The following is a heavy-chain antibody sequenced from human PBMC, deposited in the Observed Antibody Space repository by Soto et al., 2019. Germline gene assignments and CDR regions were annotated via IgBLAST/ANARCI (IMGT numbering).Heavy chain of an antibody. V-gene: IGHV3-15*07. CDR1: GFTFSNAW. CDR3: FTGWHSSSPISYPFDY. CDR2: IKSKAAGETT. Sequence: EEQLVESGGGLVKPGGSLRLSCAASGFTFSNAWMNWVRQAPGKGLEWVGRIKSKAAGETTDYAAPVKGRFTISRDESKTTLSLQMNDLKSGDTAVYYCFTGWHSSSPISYPFDYWGHGTLVTVSS. D-gene: IGHD6-13*01. J-gene: IGHJ4*01.